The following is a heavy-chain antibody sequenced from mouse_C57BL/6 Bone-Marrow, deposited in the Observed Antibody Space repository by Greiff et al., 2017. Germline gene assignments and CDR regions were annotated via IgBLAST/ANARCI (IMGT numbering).Heavy chain of an antibody. CDR1: GFTFSSYG. CDR3: ARHHYSLLVRAMDY. Sequence: EVMLLQSGGDLVKPGASLKLSCAASGFTFSSYGMPWVRQTPDQRLEWVATISSGGSYTNYPDSVKGRFTISRDNAKNTLYLQMSSLKSEDRSMYDSARHHYSLLVRAMDYWGQGTSVTVSS. J-gene: IGHJ4*01. CDR2: ISSGGSYT. V-gene: IGHV5-6*02. D-gene: IGHD1-1*01.